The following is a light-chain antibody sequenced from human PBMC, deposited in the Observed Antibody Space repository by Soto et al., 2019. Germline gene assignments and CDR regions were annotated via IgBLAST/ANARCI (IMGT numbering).Light chain of an antibody. V-gene: IGLV2-18*01. CDR2: DVI. Sequence: QSALTQPPSVSGSHGQSVTISCTVTSSDVGDYEHVSWYQLAPGTAPKLLISDVINRPSGVPDRFSGSKSGNTPSLTISGLQAEDEADYYCGLFTSSATWVFGGGTKLTVL. J-gene: IGLJ3*02. CDR3: GLFTSSATWV. CDR1: SSDVGDYEH.